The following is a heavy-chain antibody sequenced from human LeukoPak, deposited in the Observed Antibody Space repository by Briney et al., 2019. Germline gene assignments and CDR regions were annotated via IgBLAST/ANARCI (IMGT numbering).Heavy chain of an antibody. CDR1: GGSFSGYY. Sequence: SETLSLTCAVYGGSFSGYYWSWIRQPPGKGLEWIGEINHSGSTNYNPSLKSRVTISADTSKNQFSLKLSSVTAADTAVYYCARYSSPDYWGQGTLVTVSS. J-gene: IGHJ4*02. CDR2: INHSGST. D-gene: IGHD6-19*01. V-gene: IGHV4-34*01. CDR3: ARYSSPDY.